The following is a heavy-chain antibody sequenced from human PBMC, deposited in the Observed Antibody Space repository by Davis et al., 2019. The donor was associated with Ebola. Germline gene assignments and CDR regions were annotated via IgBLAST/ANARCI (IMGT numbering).Heavy chain of an antibody. D-gene: IGHD2-21*01. CDR1: GFTFSSYW. Sequence: GESLKISCAASGFTFSSYWMAWVRQAPGKGLEWVANIKGDESDKNSVDSVKGRFTISRDNAKNSLYLQMNSLRVQDTAVYYCARVNLWSRGWGMDVWGKGTTVTVSS. CDR2: IKGDESDK. J-gene: IGHJ6*04. V-gene: IGHV3-7*01. CDR3: ARVNLWSRGWGMDV.